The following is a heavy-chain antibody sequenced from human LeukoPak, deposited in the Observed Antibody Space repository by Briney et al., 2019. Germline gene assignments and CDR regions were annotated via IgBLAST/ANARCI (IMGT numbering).Heavy chain of an antibody. CDR2: ITPFNGNT. CDR3: ANSPDSSGYVY. Sequence: ASVKVSCKASRYTFTYRHLHWVRQAPGQALEWMGWITPFNGNTNYAQKFQDRVTITRDRSMSTAYMELSSLRSEDTAMYYCANSPDSSGYVYWGQGTLVTVSS. V-gene: IGHV1-45*02. J-gene: IGHJ4*02. D-gene: IGHD3-22*01. CDR1: RYTFTYRH.